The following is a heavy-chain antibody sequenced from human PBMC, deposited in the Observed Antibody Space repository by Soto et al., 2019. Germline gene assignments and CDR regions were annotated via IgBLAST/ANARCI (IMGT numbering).Heavy chain of an antibody. D-gene: IGHD3-10*01. CDR3: ADLGEPLSDY. V-gene: IGHV3-30*03. CDR2: ISYDGSNK. CDR1: GFTFSSYG. J-gene: IGHJ4*02. Sequence: RLSCAASGFTFSSYGMHWVRQAPGKGLEWVAVISYDGSNKYYADSVKGRFTISRDNSKNTLYLQMNSLRAEDTAVYYCADLGEPLSDYWGQGTLVTVSS.